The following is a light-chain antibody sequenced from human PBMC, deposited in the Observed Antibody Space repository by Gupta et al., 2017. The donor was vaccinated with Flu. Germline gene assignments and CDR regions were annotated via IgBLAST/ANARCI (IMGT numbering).Light chain of an antibody. CDR1: QSISSY. CDR2: AAS. J-gene: IGKJ2*01. V-gene: IGKV1-39*01. Sequence: DIQMTQSPSSLSASVGDRVTITCRASQSISSYLNWYQQKPGKAPKLLIYAASSWQSGVPSRFSGSGSETEFTLTISSRQPEDFATYYCQQSYSNPPYTFGQGTKLEI. CDR3: QQSYSNPPYT.